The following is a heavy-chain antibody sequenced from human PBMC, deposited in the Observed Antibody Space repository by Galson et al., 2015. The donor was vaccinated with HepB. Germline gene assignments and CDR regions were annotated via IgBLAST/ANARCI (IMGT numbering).Heavy chain of an antibody. D-gene: IGHD2-8*01. Sequence: CAISGDSVSSNSAAWNWIRQSPSRGLEWLGRTYYRSKWYNDYAVSVKSRITINPDTSKNQFSLQLNSVTPEDTAVYYCARVGPPRRRENYCTNGVCYYSWFDPWGQGTLVTVSS. J-gene: IGHJ5*02. V-gene: IGHV6-1*01. CDR2: TYYRSKWYN. CDR3: ARVGPPRRRENYCTNGVCYYSWFDP. CDR1: GDSVSSNSAA.